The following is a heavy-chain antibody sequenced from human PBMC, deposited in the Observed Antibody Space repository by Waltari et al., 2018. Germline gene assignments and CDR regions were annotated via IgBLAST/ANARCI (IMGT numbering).Heavy chain of an antibody. D-gene: IGHD4-17*01. CDR1: GYVLTSFG. CDR2: IGAYNGNT. CDR3: ARDRSADYGDSRIASGRDL. Sequence: QVLSMQACHAVSQGGAWAWSSSPSSGYVLTSFGVAGVRQATGQGLQWMGWIGAYNGNTNYAHKFHDRVTMTTDTSTNTAYMEVRNLKSDDTAVYFCARDRSADYGDSRIASGRDLWGQGTVVVVSS. J-gene: IGHJ3*01. V-gene: IGHV1-18*01.